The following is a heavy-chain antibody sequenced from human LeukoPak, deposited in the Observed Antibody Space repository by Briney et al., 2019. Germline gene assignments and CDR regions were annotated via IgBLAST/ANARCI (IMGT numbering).Heavy chain of an antibody. V-gene: IGHV4-38-2*01. J-gene: IGHJ6*03. Sequence: SETLSLTCAVSGYSISSGYYWGWIRQPPGKGLEWIGSIYHSGSTYYNPSLKSRVTISVDTSKNQFSLKLSSVTAADTAVYYCASGGWYGGGYYYYYMDVWGKGTTVTVS. CDR1: GYSISSGYY. CDR2: IYHSGST. D-gene: IGHD6-19*01. CDR3: ASGGWYGGGYYYYYMDV.